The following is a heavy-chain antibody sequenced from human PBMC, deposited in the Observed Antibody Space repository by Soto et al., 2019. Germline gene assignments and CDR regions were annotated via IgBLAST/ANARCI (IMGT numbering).Heavy chain of an antibody. Sequence: ASVKVSCKTSGYTFTDYYMHWVRQAPGQGFEWVGGINPKSGGPKYVPKFQGRVTVTRDTSTSTAYMELNRLTSGDTAVYYCASEDCRNTNCLTGFDYWGQGTLVTVSS. CDR1: GYTFTDYY. CDR2: INPKSGGP. CDR3: ASEDCRNTNCLTGFDY. J-gene: IGHJ4*02. V-gene: IGHV1-2*02. D-gene: IGHD2-15*01.